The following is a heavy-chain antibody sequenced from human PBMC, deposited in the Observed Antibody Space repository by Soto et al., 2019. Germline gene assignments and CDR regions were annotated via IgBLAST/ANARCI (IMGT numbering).Heavy chain of an antibody. J-gene: IGHJ4*02. CDR3: ARDGLHLGEYDY. CDR1: GFTFSSYS. CDR2: ISSSSSYI. D-gene: IGHD3-16*01. V-gene: IGHV3-21*01. Sequence: GGSLRLSCAASGFTFSSYSMNWVRQAPGKGLEWVSSISSSSSYIYYADSVKGRFTISRDNAKNSLYLQMNSLRAEDTAVYYCARDGLHLGEYDYWGQGTLVTVSS.